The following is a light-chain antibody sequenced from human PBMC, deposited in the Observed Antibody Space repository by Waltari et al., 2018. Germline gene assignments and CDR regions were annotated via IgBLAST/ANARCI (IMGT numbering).Light chain of an antibody. CDR1: SSDVGAYNY. CDR3: SSYAGSKTYV. Sequence: QSALTQPPSASGPPGQSVAIPCTGTSSDVGAYNYVSWYQQHPGKAPKLMIYEVSKRPSGVPDRFSGSKSGNTASLTVSGLQAEDEADYYCSSYAGSKTYVFGTGTKVTVL. J-gene: IGLJ1*01. V-gene: IGLV2-8*01. CDR2: EVS.